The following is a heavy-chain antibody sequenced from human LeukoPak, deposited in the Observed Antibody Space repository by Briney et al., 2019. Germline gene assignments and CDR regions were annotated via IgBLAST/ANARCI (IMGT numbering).Heavy chain of an antibody. CDR2: IYDSGST. Sequence: SETLSLTCTVSGASISSWYWSWIRQSPGKGLEWIGDIYDSGSTNYNPSLKSRVSMSTDTSKNQFSLKLNSVTAADTAVYYCARQTALVGYASGLGFNYWGQGILVTVSS. J-gene: IGHJ4*02. CDR3: ARQTALVGYASGLGFNY. V-gene: IGHV4-59*01. CDR1: GASISSWY. D-gene: IGHD2-2*01.